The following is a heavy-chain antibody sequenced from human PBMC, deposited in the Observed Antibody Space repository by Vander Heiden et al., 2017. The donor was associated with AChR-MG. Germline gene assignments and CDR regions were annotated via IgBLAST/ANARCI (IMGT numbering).Heavy chain of an antibody. V-gene: IGHV3-30*02. J-gene: IGHJ6*02. CDR1: GFTLSRHG. D-gene: IGHD5-12*01. Sequence: QVQLVESGGGLVQPGGSMRLSCAASGFTLSRHGRHWVSQAPGKGLEWVALIRYDGSNKYYADSVKGRFTISRDNSKNTLYLQMNSLRAEDTAVYYCAKDLRGYYYYGMDVWGQGTTVTVSS. CDR2: IRYDGSNK. CDR3: AKDLRGYYYYGMDV.